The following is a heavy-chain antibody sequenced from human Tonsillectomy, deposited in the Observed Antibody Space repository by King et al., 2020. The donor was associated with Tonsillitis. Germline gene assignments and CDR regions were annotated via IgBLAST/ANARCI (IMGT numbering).Heavy chain of an antibody. V-gene: IGHV3-43*01. D-gene: IGHD2-15*01. Sequence: VQLVESGGVVVQPGGSLRLSCAASGFTFDHYTMHWVRQAPGKGLEWVSLITSDGGYTYYADSVKGRFTISRDNSKNSLHLQMNSLRTEDIALYYCATERMKFFDYWGQGTLVTVSS. CDR3: ATERMKFFDY. CDR1: GFTFDHYT. J-gene: IGHJ4*02. CDR2: ITSDGGYT.